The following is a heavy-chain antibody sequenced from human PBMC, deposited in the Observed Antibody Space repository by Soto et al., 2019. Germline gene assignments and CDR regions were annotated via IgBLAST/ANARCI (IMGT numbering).Heavy chain of an antibody. CDR2: VGAFGKTT. CDR3: AKDRHPDGICTSDI. J-gene: IGHJ3*02. D-gene: IGHD3-3*02. V-gene: IGHV3-23*01. Sequence: GKGLEWVSGVGAFGKTTYYADSVKGRFTISRDNSKNMLFLQMSSLRAEDTAVYYCAKDRHPDGICTSDISGQPTLVTVS.